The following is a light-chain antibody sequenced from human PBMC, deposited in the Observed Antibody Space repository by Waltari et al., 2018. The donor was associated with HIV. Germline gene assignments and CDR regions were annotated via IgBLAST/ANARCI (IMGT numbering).Light chain of an antibody. CDR2: EFS. J-gene: IGLJ2*01. CDR3: SSYAGSNNFGV. CDR1: SSNVGGYNY. Sequence: QSALTQPPSASGSPGQSVTTSCTGTSSNVGGYNYVSGYQQHTGKAPKLMMYEFSKRPSGVPGRFAGSKSGNAASLTVSGLQAEDEADYYCSSYAGSNNFGVFGGGTKLTVL. V-gene: IGLV2-8*01.